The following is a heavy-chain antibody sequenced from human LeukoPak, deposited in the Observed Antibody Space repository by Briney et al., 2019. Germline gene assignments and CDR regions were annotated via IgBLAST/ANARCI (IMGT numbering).Heavy chain of an antibody. D-gene: IGHD4-17*01. Sequence: GESLKISCKGSGYTFINYWIGWVRQMPGKGLEWMGIIYPSDSDPRYSPSFRGQVTISADKSIGTAYPQWSSLKASDTAMYYCASHDYGDYGTFKYWGQGTLVTVSS. CDR2: IYPSDSDP. J-gene: IGHJ4*02. CDR1: GYTFINYW. CDR3: ASHDYGDYGTFKY. V-gene: IGHV5-51*01.